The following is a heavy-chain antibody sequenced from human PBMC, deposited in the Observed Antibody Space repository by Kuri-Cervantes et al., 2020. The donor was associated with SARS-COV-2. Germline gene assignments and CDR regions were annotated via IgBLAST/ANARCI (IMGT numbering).Heavy chain of an antibody. V-gene: IGHV4-38-2*01. J-gene: IGHJ4*02. CDR3: ARGRRGITMVRGVTAHFDY. D-gene: IGHD3-10*01. CDR1: GYSISSGYY. CDR2: INHSGST. Sequence: SETLSLTCAVSGYSISSGYYWGWIRQPPGKGLEWIGEINHSGSTNYNPSLKSRVTISVDTSKNQFSLKLSSVTAADTAVYYCARGRRGITMVRGVTAHFDYWGQGTLVTVSS.